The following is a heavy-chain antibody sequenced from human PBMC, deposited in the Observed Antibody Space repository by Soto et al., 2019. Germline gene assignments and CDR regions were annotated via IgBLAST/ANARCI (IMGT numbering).Heavy chain of an antibody. Sequence: PSETLSLTCTVSGGSISSSNYYWGWIRQPPGKGLEWIGSIYYSGTTYYNPSLTSRVTISIDTSTDQFSLKLSSVTAADTAVYYCARHHWGGKIVTTSREDWFDPWGQG. J-gene: IGHJ5*02. CDR2: IYYSGTT. V-gene: IGHV4-39*01. CDR3: ARHHWGGKIVTTSREDWFDP. D-gene: IGHD1-1*01. CDR1: GGSISSSNYY.